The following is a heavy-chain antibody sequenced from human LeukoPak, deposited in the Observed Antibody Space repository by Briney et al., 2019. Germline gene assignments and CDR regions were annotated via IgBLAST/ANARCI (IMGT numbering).Heavy chain of an antibody. J-gene: IGHJ4*02. CDR1: GFTFSGAA. Sequence: GGSLRLSCAASGFTFSGAAMHWVRQASGKGLEWVGRIRSKANSYATAYAASVKGRFTISRDDSKSIAYLQMNSLKTEDTAVYYCTRDLSSRPVVDPEYYFDYWGQGTLVTVSS. CDR2: IRSKANSYAT. CDR3: TRDLSSRPVVDPEYYFDY. D-gene: IGHD3-22*01. V-gene: IGHV3-73*01.